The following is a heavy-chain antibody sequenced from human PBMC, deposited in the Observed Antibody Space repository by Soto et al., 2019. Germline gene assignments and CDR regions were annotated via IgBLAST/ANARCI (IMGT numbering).Heavy chain of an antibody. J-gene: IGHJ4*02. CDR3: AKDTYYFDTTGYYIFEY. Sequence: PGGSLRLSCSASGFTFSAYGIHWVRQAPGKGLEWVAGISYDGSNKNYADSVRGRFTISRDNSKNTVNLQMNSLSAEDTALYYCAKDTYYFDTTGYYIFEYWGQGSLVTVSS. D-gene: IGHD3-22*01. CDR1: GFTFSAYG. V-gene: IGHV3-30*18. CDR2: ISYDGSNK.